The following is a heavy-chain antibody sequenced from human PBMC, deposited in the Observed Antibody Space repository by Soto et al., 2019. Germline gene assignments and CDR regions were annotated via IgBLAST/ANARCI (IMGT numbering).Heavy chain of an antibody. J-gene: IGHJ6*03. D-gene: IGHD6-13*01. V-gene: IGHV4-34*01. CDR3: ARAIAAAGQYYYYYYMDV. CDR1: GGSFSGYY. CDR2: INHSGST. Sequence: PSETLSLTCAVYGGSFSGYYWSWIRRPPGKGLEWIGEINHSGSTNYNPSLKSRVTISVDTSKNQFSLKLSSVTAADTAVYYCARAIAAAGQYYYYYYMDVWAKGPRSPSP.